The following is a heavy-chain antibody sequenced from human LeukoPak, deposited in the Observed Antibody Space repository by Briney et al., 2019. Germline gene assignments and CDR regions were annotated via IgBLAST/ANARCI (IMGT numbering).Heavy chain of an antibody. V-gene: IGHV1-2*02. D-gene: IGHD3-10*01. CDR1: GYTFTGYY. CDR3: ARGENVILWFGELPCDY. CDR2: INPNSGGT. J-gene: IGHJ4*02. Sequence: AAVKVSCKASGYTFTGYYMHWVRQAPGQGLEWMGWINPNSGGTNYAQKFQGRVTMTRDTSISTAYMELSRLRSDDTAVYYCARGENVILWFGELPCDYWGQGTLVTVSS.